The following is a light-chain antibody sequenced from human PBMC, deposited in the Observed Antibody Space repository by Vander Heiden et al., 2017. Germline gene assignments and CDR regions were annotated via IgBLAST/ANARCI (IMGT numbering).Light chain of an antibody. V-gene: IGKV1-5*03. CDR2: KAS. Sequence: TQSPFTLSASVGDRVTITCRASQSISSWLAWYQQKPGKAPKLLIYKASSLESGVPSRFSGSGSGTEFTLTISSLQPDDFATYYCQQYNSYPWTFGQGTKVEIK. CDR3: QQYNSYPWT. CDR1: QSISSW. J-gene: IGKJ1*01.